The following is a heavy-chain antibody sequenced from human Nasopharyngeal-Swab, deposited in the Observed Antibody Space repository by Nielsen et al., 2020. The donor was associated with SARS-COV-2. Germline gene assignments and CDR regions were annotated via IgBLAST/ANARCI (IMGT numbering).Heavy chain of an antibody. J-gene: IGHJ4*02. CDR2: INHSGST. CDR1: GGSFSGYY. D-gene: IGHD3-22*01. Sequence: SQTLSLTCAVYGGSFSGYYWSWIRQPPGKGLEWIGEINHSGSTNYNPSLKSRVTISVDTSKNQFSLKLSSVTAADTAVYYCARDSRGFDYWGQGTLVTVSS. V-gene: IGHV4-34*01. CDR3: ARDSRGFDY.